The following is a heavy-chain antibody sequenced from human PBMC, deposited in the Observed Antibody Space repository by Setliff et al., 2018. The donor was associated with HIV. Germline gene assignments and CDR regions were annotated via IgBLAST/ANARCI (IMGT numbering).Heavy chain of an antibody. CDR1: GFTFFSYE. D-gene: IGHD3-3*01. CDR3: ARAMAADFWSAYYGSKGGPAFDP. CDR2: ISSTGNTI. V-gene: IGHV3-48*03. J-gene: IGHJ5*02. Sequence: SGGSLRLSCAASGFTFFSYEMNWVRQAPGKGLEWISYISSTGNTIYYADSVKGRFTISRDNAKNSLYLQMNSLRAEDTAVYYCARAMAADFWSAYYGSKGGPAFDPWGQGTLVTVSS.